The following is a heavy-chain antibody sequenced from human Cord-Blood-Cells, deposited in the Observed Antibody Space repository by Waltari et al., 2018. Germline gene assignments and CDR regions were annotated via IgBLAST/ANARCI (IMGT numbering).Heavy chain of an antibody. J-gene: IGHJ4*02. V-gene: IGHV3-7*04. CDR1: GFTFSSYW. D-gene: IGHD3-3*01. CDR3: ARAQFGVELDY. CDR2: IKQDGSEK. Sequence: EVQLVESGGGLVQPGGSLILSCAASGFTFSSYWMSWVRQAPGKGLEWVANIKQDGSEKYYVDSVKGRFTISRDNAKNSLYLQMNSLRAEDTAVYYCARAQFGVELDYWGQGTLVTVSS.